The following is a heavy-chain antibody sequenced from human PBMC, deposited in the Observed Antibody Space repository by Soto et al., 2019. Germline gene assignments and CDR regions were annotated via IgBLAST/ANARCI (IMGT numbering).Heavy chain of an antibody. D-gene: IGHD1-1*01. CDR3: LRVQLSYYFED. CDR1: GFTFSDHY. Sequence: GGSLRLSCAASGFTFSDHYMDWVRQAPGKGLEWVGRTRNKANSYTTEYAASVKGRFTISRDESKNSLYLQMNSLKTEDTAVDDGLRVQLSYYFEDWGLGSLVTVAS. V-gene: IGHV3-72*01. J-gene: IGHJ4*02. CDR2: TRNKANSYTT.